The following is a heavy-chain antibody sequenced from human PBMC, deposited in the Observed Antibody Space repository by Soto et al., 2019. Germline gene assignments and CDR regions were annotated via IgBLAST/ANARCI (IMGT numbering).Heavy chain of an antibody. V-gene: IGHV1-18*01. J-gene: IGHJ6*02. CDR1: GHTFTSYG. D-gene: IGHD4-4*01. CDR3: ARYRDSNFFYYYYGMDV. CDR2: ISAYNGNT. Sequence: GASVKVSCKSSGHTFTSYGISWVRQAPGQGLEWMGWISAYNGNTNYAQKLQGRVTMTTDTSTSTAYMELRSLRSDDTAVYYCARYRDSNFFYYYYGMDVWGQGTTVTVSS.